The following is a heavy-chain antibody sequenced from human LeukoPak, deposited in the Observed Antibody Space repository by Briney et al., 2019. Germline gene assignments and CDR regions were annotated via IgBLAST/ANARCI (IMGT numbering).Heavy chain of an antibody. J-gene: IGHJ3*02. CDR1: GYTFTSYG. V-gene: IGHV1-18*01. CDR2: ISAYNGNT. CDR3: AREMPAAAGSDAFDT. Sequence: GASVKVSCKASGYTFTSYGISWVRQAPGQGLEWMGWISAYNGNTNYAQKLQGRVTMTTDTSTSTAYMDLRSLRSDDTAVYYCAREMPAAAGSDAFDTWGQGTMVTVSS. D-gene: IGHD6-13*01.